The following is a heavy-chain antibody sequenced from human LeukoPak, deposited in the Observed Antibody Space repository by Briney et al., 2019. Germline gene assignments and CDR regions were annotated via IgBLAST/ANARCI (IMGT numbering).Heavy chain of an antibody. V-gene: IGHV1-8*02. D-gene: IGHD1-26*01. Sequence: ASVKVSCKASGYTFINYEINWVRQATGRGLEWMGWMNPNSGNTGYAQKFQGRVTMTRNTSISTAYMELSSLRSEDTAVYYCARRRSGSYYGDDYWGQGTLVTVSS. CDR3: ARRRSGSYYGDDY. CDR1: GYTFINYE. J-gene: IGHJ4*02. CDR2: MNPNSGNT.